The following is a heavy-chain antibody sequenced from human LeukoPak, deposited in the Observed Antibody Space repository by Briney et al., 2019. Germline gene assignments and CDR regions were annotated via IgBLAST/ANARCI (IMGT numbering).Heavy chain of an antibody. CDR3: ARGGHCTNGVCYSFHY. CDR1: GYTFASYG. CDR2: ISAYNGYT. D-gene: IGHD2-8*01. V-gene: IGHV1-18*01. Sequence: GASVKVSCKVSGYTFASYGISWVRQAPGQGLEWMGWISAYNGYTNYAQNLQGRVTMTTDTSTSTAYMELRSLRSDDTAVYYCARGGHCTNGVCYSFHYWGQGTLVTVST. J-gene: IGHJ4*02.